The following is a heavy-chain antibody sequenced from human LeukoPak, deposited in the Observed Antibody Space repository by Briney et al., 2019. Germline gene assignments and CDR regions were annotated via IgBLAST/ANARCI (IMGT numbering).Heavy chain of an antibody. J-gene: IGHJ6*03. Sequence: ASVKVSCKASGYTFTGYYMHWVRQAPGQGLEWMGWINPNSGGTNYAQKFQGRVTMTRDTSISTAYMELSRLRSDDTAVYYCAFSSYYLQGNYYYMDVWGKGTTVTVS. CDR3: AFSSYYLQGNYYYMDV. V-gene: IGHV1-2*02. CDR2: INPNSGGT. CDR1: GYTFTGYY. D-gene: IGHD1-26*01.